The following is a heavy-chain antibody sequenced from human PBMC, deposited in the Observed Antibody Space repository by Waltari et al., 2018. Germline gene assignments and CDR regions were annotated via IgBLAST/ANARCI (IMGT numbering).Heavy chain of an antibody. V-gene: IGHV3-30-3*01. J-gene: IGHJ4*02. CDR2: ISYDGSNK. CDR1: GFTFSSYA. D-gene: IGHD6-13*01. Sequence: QVQLVESGGGVVQPGSSLRLSCAASGFTFSSYAMHWVRQAPGKGLEWVAVISYDGSNKYYADYVKGRFTSSRDNSKNTLYLQMNSLRAEDTAVYYCASPGPYSSSWYLLDYWGQGTLVTVSS. CDR3: ASPGPYSSSWYLLDY.